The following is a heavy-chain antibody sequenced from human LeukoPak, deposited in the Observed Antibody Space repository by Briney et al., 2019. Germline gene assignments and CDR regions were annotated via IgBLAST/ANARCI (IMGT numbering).Heavy chain of an antibody. V-gene: IGHV4-34*01. D-gene: IGHD3-3*01. CDR1: GGSFSGYY. J-gene: IGHJ4*02. CDR3: ARFGSTYDFWSGYDY. Sequence: PSETLSLTCAVYGGSFSGYYRSWIRQPPGKGLEWIGEINHSGSTNYNPSLKSRVAISVDTSKNQFSLKLSSVTAADTAVYYCARFGSTYDFWSGYDYWGQGTLVTVSS. CDR2: INHSGST.